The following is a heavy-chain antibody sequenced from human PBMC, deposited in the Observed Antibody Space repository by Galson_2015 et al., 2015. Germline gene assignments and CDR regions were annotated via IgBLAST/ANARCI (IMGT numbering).Heavy chain of an antibody. CDR1: GFTVSSNY. J-gene: IGHJ4*02. CDR3: ARERCSGGSCYSI. Sequence: SLRLSCAASGFTVSSNYMSWVRQAPGEGLEWVSVIYSGGSTYYADSVKGRFTISRDNSKNTLYHQMNSLRAEDTTVYYCARERCSGGSCYSIWGQGTLVTVSS. V-gene: IGHV3-53*01. CDR2: IYSGGST. D-gene: IGHD2-15*01.